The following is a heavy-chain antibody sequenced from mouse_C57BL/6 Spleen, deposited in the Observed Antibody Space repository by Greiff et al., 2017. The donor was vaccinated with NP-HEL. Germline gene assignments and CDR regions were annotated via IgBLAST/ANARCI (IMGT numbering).Heavy chain of an antibody. CDR2: IHPNSGST. CDR3: ARGEGPGTVFDY. D-gene: IGHD4-1*01. Sequence: QVQLKQPGAELVKPGASVKLSCKASGYTFTSYWMHWVKQRPGQGLEWIGMIHPNSGSTNYNEKFKSKATLTVDKSSSTAYMQLSSLTSEDSAVYYCARGEGPGTVFDYWGQGTTLTVSS. CDR1: GYTFTSYW. V-gene: IGHV1-64*01. J-gene: IGHJ2*01.